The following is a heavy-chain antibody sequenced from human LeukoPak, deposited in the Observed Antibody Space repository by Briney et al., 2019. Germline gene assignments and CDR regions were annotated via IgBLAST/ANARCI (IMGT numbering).Heavy chain of an antibody. D-gene: IGHD3-10*01. V-gene: IGHV3-7*01. CDR3: ATGINSGY. CDR1: GFTFSNYW. Sequence: GGSLRLSCAASGFTFSNYWMTWVRQAPGKGPEWVASIKQDGSEEYHVDSVRGRFTVSRDNPKNSLYLQMNSLRGEDTAVYYCATGINSGYWGQGTLVTVSS. J-gene: IGHJ4*02. CDR2: IKQDGSEE.